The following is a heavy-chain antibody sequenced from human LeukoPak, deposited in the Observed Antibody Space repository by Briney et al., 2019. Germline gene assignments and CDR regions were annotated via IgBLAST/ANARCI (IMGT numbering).Heavy chain of an antibody. CDR3: ARDDIAAAGRFDY. V-gene: IGHV4-59*01. D-gene: IGHD6-13*01. J-gene: IGHJ4*02. CDR1: GGSISSYC. Sequence: SETLSLTCTVSGGSISSYCWGWIRQPPGKGLEWIGYIYYSGSTNYNPSLKSRATISVDTSKNQFSLKLSSVTAADTAVYYCARDDIAAAGRFDYWGQGTLVTVSS. CDR2: IYYSGST.